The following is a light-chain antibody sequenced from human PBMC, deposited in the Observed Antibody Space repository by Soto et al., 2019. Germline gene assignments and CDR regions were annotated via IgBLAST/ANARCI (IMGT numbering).Light chain of an antibody. J-gene: IGKJ4*01. CDR1: QSVSSY. CDR3: QQRSIWPPVT. CDR2: DAS. V-gene: IGKV3-11*01. Sequence: EIVLTQSPAPLSLSPGERATLSCRASQSVSSYLAWYHKKPGRAPRLLSYDASNRATGIPARFSGSGSGTAFTLTICSLEPEDFAICYCQQRSIWPPVTFGGGTKVEIK.